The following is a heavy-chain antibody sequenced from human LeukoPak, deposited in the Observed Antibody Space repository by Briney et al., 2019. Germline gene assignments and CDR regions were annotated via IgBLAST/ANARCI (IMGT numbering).Heavy chain of an antibody. CDR1: GYXFSDYY. Sequence: ASVKVSCTASGYXFSDYYIHWVRQAPGQGLEWMGWVNSNSGGTHYAQNFEGRVTMTRDTSISTAYMELSRLKIDDTALYYCARGYCSGGSCYHFDSWGQGTLVTVSS. CDR3: ARGYCSGGSCYHFDS. D-gene: IGHD2-15*01. CDR2: VNSNSGGT. V-gene: IGHV1-2*02. J-gene: IGHJ4*02.